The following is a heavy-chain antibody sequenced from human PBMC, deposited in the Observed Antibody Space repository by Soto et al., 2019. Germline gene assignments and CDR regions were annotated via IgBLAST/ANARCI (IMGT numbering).Heavy chain of an antibody. J-gene: IGHJ6*02. CDR2: TYYRSKWYN. V-gene: IGHV6-1*01. D-gene: IGHD4-17*01. Sequence: SRTLSLPCAISGDSVSSNSAAWNWIRQSPSRGLEWLGRTYYRSKWYNDYAVSVKSRITINPDTSKNQFSLQLNSVTPEDTAVYYCARDPGYGDYGQYYYYYGMDVWGQGTTVTVS. CDR3: ARDPGYGDYGQYYYYYGMDV. CDR1: GDSVSSNSAA.